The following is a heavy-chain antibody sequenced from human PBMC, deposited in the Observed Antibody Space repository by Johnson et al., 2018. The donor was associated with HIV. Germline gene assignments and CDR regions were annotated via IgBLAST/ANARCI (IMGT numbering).Heavy chain of an antibody. CDR3: ARGYSYEWRGELDAFDI. D-gene: IGHD5-18*01. CDR2: IKQDGSET. V-gene: IGHV3-7*05. J-gene: IGHJ3*02. CDR1: GFTFSDYY. Sequence: VQLVESGGGLVQPGGSLRLSCAASGFTFSDYYMSWVRQAPGKGLEWVANIKQDGSETYYVDSVKGRFTISRDNAKNSLNLQMNSLRAEDTAVYYCARGYSYEWRGELDAFDIWGQGTMVTVSS.